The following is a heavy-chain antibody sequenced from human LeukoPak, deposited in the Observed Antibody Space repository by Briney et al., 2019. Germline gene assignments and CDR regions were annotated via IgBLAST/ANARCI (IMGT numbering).Heavy chain of an antibody. CDR3: AKRSLYYFEY. CDR1: GFTFSSYA. V-gene: IGHV3-30*04. CDR2: ISYDGSDK. J-gene: IGHJ4*02. Sequence: PGGSLRLSCAASGFTFSSYAMHWVRQAPGKGLEWVAVISYDGSDKYYADSVKGRFTISRDNSKNTLYLQMNSLRAEDTAVYYCAKRSLYYFEYWGQGTLVTVSS.